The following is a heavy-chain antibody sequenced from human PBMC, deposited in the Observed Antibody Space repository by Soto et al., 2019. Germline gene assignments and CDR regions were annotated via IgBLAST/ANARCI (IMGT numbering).Heavy chain of an antibody. V-gene: IGHV3-33*01. CDR3: AREPKGGAYDMDV. Sequence: QVQLVESGGGVVQPGTSLRLSCAASRLTFSAHDMHWVRQAPGKGLEWVALIWSDGSRGFYADSVKGRFTISRDNFKNTLYLQMNSLGAEDTGVYYCAREPKGGAYDMDVWGQGTTVTVSS. CDR2: IWSDGSRG. CDR1: RLTFSAHD. D-gene: IGHD3-16*01. J-gene: IGHJ6*02.